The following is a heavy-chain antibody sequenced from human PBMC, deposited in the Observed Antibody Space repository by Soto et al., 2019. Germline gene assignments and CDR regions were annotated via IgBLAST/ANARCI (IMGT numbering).Heavy chain of an antibody. CDR1: GGSISSYY. V-gene: IGHV4-59*01. J-gene: IGHJ4*02. D-gene: IGHD3-10*01. CDR2: IYYSGST. Sequence: PSETLSLTCTVSGGSISSYYWSWIRQPPGKGLEWIGYIYYSGSTNYNPSLKSRVTISVDTSKNQLSLKLSSVTAADTAVYYCARGSYSPYYFDYWGQGTLVKVSS. CDR3: ARGSYSPYYFDY.